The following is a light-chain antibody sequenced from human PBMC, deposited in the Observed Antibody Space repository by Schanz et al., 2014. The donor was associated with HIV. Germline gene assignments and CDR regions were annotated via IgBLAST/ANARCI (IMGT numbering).Light chain of an antibody. J-gene: IGLJ3*02. CDR3: AAWDDSLNGLV. CDR1: SSNIGAGYD. V-gene: IGLV1-40*01. CDR2: GNK. Sequence: QSVLTQPPSVSGAPGQGVTISCTGSSSNIGAGYDVHWYQQLPGTAPKLLIYGNKYRPSGVSDRFSASKSGTSASLAITGLQSEDEADYYCAAWDDSLNGLVFGGGTKLTVL.